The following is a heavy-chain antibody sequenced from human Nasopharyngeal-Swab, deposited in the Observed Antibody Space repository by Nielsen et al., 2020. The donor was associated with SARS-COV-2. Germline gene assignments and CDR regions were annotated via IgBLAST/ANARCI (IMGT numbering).Heavy chain of an antibody. CDR1: GFTFSSYA. V-gene: IGHV3-30*04. D-gene: IGHD3-10*01. J-gene: IGHJ6*02. Sequence: SLKISCAASGFTFSSYAMHWVRHAPGKGLEWVAVISYDGSNKYYADSVKGRFTISRDNSKNTLYLQMNSLRAEDTAVYYCARDPNYYGSGSHYGMDVWGQGTTVTVSS. CDR2: ISYDGSNK. CDR3: ARDPNYYGSGSHYGMDV.